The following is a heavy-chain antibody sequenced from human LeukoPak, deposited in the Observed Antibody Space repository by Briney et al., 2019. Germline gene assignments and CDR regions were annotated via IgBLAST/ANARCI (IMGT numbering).Heavy chain of an antibody. CDR1: GFTFNKYW. V-gene: IGHV3-7*01. D-gene: IGHD6-19*01. CDR2: IKPDGSEK. J-gene: IGHJ4*02. Sequence: PGGPLRLSCAASGFTFNKYWMTWVRQAPGKGLVWVANIKPDGSEKYYVHSVKGRFTISRDNAENSLYLQMNSVSVEDTAIYYCVGPYSSGPPFDYWGQGTLVTVSS. CDR3: VGPYSSGPPFDY.